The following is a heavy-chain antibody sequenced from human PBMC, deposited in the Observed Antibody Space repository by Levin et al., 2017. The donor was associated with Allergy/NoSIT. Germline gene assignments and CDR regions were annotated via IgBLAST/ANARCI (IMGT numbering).Heavy chain of an antibody. CDR3: AGDRVVPGGSDYYYYGMDV. CDR1: GGSVSSGSYH. CDR2: IHYSGST. Sequence: SETLSLTCTVSGGSVSSGSYHWSWIRQTPGKGLEWIGCIHYSGSTKYNPSLKSQVALSLDTSKNQFSLRLSSVTAADTAVYFCAGDRVVPGGSDYYYYGMDVWGQGTTVTVSS. V-gene: IGHV4-61*01. D-gene: IGHD2-2*01. J-gene: IGHJ6*02.